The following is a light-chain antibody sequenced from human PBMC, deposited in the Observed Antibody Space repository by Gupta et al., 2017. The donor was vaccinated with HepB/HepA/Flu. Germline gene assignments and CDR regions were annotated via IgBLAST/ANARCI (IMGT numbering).Light chain of an antibody. V-gene: IGKV3-15*01. CDR3: QQYNNWPPNYT. CDR1: QSVSSN. CDR2: GAS. Sequence: EIVMKQCPGNLSVYQGERASLSCKASQSVSSNLAWYQQKPGQAPMLLIYGASTRATGIPARFSGSGSGTEFTLTISSLQSEDVAVYYCQQYNNWPPNYTFGQGTKLEIK. J-gene: IGKJ2*01.